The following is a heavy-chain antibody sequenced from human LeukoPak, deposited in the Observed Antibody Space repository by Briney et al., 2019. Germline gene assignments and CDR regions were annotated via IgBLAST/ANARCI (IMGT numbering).Heavy chain of an antibody. D-gene: IGHD2-2*01. J-gene: IGHJ1*01. CDR2: IYYSGST. CDR1: GGSISSGGYY. V-gene: IGHV4-31*03. CDR3: ARTKARYCSSTSCSLVTEDEYFQH. Sequence: KTSETLSLTCTVSGGSISSGGYYWSWIRQHPGKGLEWIGYIYYSGSTYYNPSLKSRVTISVDTSKNQFSLKLSSVTAADTAVYYCARTKARYCSSTSCSLVTEDEYFQHWGQGTLVTVSS.